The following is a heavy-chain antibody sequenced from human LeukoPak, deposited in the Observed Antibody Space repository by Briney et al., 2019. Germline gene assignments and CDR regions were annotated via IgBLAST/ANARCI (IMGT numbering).Heavy chain of an antibody. J-gene: IGHJ5*02. Sequence: ASVKVSCKASGYTFTSYGISWVRQAPGQGLEWMGWISSYNGDTYYTLKLQGRVTMTTDTSTSTAYMELRSLRSDDTAVYYCAREYCSSTSCSGGWWFDPWGQGTLVTVSS. CDR1: GYTFTSYG. V-gene: IGHV1-18*01. CDR3: AREYCSSTSCSGGWWFDP. D-gene: IGHD2-2*01. CDR2: ISSYNGDT.